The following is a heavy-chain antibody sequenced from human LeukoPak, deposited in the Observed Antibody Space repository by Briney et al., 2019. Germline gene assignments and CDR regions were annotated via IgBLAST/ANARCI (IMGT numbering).Heavy chain of an antibody. CDR1: GGSISSYY. CDR3: ARRTGSGWYYYFDY. J-gene: IGHJ4*02. D-gene: IGHD6-19*01. CDR2: IYYSGST. Sequence: SETLSLTCTVSGGSISSYYWSWIRQPPGKGLEWIGYIYYSGSTNYNPSLKSRVTISVDTSKNQFSLKLSSVTAADTAVYYCARRTGSGWYYYFDYWGQGTLVTVSS. V-gene: IGHV4-59*08.